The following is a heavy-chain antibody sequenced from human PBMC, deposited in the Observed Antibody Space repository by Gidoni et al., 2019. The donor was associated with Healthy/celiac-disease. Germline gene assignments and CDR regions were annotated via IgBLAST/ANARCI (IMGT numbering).Heavy chain of an antibody. Sequence: QVQLVQSGAEVKKPGSSVKVSCKASGGTFSSYAISWVRQAPGHGLEWMGGISPIFGTANYAQKFQGRVTITADKSTSTAYMERSSLRSEDTAVYYCASQIGTQGATRGPYGMDVWGQGTTVTVSS. J-gene: IGHJ6*02. D-gene: IGHD3-22*01. V-gene: IGHV1-69*06. CDR1: GGTFSSYA. CDR3: ASQIGTQGATRGPYGMDV. CDR2: ISPIFGTA.